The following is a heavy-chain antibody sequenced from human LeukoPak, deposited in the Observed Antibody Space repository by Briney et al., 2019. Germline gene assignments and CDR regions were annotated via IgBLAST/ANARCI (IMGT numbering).Heavy chain of an antibody. CDR2: ISFDGSKN. V-gene: IGHV3-30*03. D-gene: IGHD4-17*01. Sequence: GGSLRLSCAASGFTFSNYGMHWVRQAPGKGLEWVALISFDGSKNYYADSVKGRFTISRDNSKNTLYLQMNSLRVEDTAVYYCARALTTGGRTDYWGQGTLVTVSS. J-gene: IGHJ4*02. CDR1: GFTFSNYG. CDR3: ARALTTGGRTDY.